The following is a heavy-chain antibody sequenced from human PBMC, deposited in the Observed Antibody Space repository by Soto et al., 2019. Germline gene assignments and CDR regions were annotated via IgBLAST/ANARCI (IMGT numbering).Heavy chain of an antibody. CDR2: IWYDGSKK. CDR1: GFTFSSFG. Sequence: QVQVVESGGGVVQPGRSLRLSCAASGFTFSSFGMHWVRQAPGKGLEWVSLIWYDGSKKSYGDSVKGRFTISRDNSSNPVYLKMTSLRADDTGAYYCARDASYYSLWSGYYPSRNGMDVWGQGTTVTVSS. D-gene: IGHD3-3*01. CDR3: ARDASYYSLWSGYYPSRNGMDV. V-gene: IGHV3-33*01. J-gene: IGHJ6*02.